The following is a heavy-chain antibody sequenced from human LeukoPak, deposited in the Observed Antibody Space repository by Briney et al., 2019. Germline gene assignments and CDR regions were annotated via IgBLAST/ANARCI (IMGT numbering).Heavy chain of an antibody. Sequence: GGSLRLSCAASGFTFSDYYMSWIRQAPGKELEWVSYISSSGSTIYYADSVKGRFTISRDNAKNSLYLQMNSLRAEDTAVYYCARDASDYYGSGSLYYYYGMDVWGQGTTVTVSS. V-gene: IGHV3-11*01. CDR1: GFTFSDYY. J-gene: IGHJ6*02. CDR3: ARDASDYYGSGSLYYYYGMDV. CDR2: ISSSGSTI. D-gene: IGHD3-10*01.